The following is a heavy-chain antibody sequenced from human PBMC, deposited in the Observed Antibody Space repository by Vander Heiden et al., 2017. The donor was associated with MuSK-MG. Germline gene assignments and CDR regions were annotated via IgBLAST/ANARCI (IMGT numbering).Heavy chain of an antibody. CDR3: ARDSTYYMDV. V-gene: IGHV4-31*11. CDR2: ISYSGNT. CDR1: RRSIRSGVYY. Sequence: QVQLQESGPGLVKPSQTLSLTCAVSRRSIRSGVYYWSWIRQHPGKGLEWIGHISYSGNTDYNPSLKSRFIISLETSKNQFSLKVSSVTAADTAVYYCARDSTYYMDVWGKGTTVTVSS. J-gene: IGHJ6*03.